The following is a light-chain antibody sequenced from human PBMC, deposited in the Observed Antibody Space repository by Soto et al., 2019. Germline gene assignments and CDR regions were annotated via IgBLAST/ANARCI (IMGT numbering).Light chain of an antibody. CDR3: SSYSISTAYL. J-gene: IGLJ1*01. CDR2: EVS. CDR1: SSDVGGYDY. V-gene: IGLV2-14*01. Sequence: QSALTPPASVSGSPGQSITISCTGTSSDVGGYDYVSWYQLHPGKAPKLMVFEVSNRPSGVSYRFSGSKSGNTASLTISGLQAEDYSDYFCSSYSISTAYLVVSGTKV.